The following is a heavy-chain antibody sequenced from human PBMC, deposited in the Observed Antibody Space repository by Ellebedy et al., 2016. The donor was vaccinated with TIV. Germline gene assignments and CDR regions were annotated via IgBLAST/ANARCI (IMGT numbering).Heavy chain of an antibody. CDR2: IKTDGSET. Sequence: GESLKISCAASGFPFSSYSMFWVRQAPGKGLEWVAHIKTDGSETYYVDSVKGRFTISRENAKNALFLQMDGLRVDDSAVYYCVGFGVFNLWGQGAPVTVSS. CDR3: VGFGVFNL. V-gene: IGHV3-7*01. CDR1: GFPFSSYS. J-gene: IGHJ5*02. D-gene: IGHD3-3*01.